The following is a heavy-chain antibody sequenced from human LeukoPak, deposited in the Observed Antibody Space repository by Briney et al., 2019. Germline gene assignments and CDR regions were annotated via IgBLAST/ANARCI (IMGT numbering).Heavy chain of an antibody. CDR1: GGSFSGYY. J-gene: IGHJ4*02. V-gene: IGHV4-34*01. Sequence: PSETLSLTRAVYGGSFSGYYWSWIRQPPGKGLEWIGEINHSGSTNYNPSLKSRVTISVDTSKNQFSLKLSSVTAADTAVYYCVGGRYYFDYWGQGTLVTVSS. CDR3: VGGRYYFDY. CDR2: INHSGST. D-gene: IGHD2-15*01.